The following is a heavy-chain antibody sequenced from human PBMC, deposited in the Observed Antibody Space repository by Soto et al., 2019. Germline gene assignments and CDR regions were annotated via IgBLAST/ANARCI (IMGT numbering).Heavy chain of an antibody. V-gene: IGHV4-4*02. J-gene: IGHJ6*02. CDR1: GGSISSSNW. CDR3: ASRSMTTESMDV. Sequence: SETLSLTCAVSGGSISSSNWRSWVPQPPGKGLEWSGEIYQIGSTNYNPSRKSRITISVDKSKNLFSLKLSSVTAADTAVYYCASRSMTTESMDVWGQGTTVTVSS. CDR2: IYQIGST. D-gene: IGHD4-17*01.